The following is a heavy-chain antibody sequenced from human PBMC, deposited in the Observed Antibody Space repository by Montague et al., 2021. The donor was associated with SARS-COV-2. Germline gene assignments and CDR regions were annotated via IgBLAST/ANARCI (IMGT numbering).Heavy chain of an antibody. CDR2: IDWDDDK. V-gene: IGHV2-70*01. Sequence: PALVTPTQTLTLTCTFSGFSLSTSGMCVSWIRQPPGKALEWLALIDWDDDKYYSTSLKTRLTISKDTSKNQVVLTMTNMDPVDTATCYCARMLNSYGYSLGDCWGQGTLVTVSS. CDR3: ARMLNSYGYSLGDC. CDR1: GFSLSTSGMC. J-gene: IGHJ4*02. D-gene: IGHD5-18*01.